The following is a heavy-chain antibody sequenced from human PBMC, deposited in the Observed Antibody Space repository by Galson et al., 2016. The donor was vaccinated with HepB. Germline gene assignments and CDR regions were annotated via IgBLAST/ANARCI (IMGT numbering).Heavy chain of an antibody. V-gene: IGHV3-30*03. CDR3: ARDTGGDCSSNSCFGWFDP. Sequence: SLRLPGAASGFSLSSPGMHWVRQAPCKGWEWVAVISYDGDKKYYADSVKGRFTISRDNSKNTLYLQMNSLRAEDTAVYYCARDTGGDCSSNSCFGWFDPWGQGTLVTVSS. D-gene: IGHD2-2*01. CDR2: ISYDGDKK. CDR1: GFSLSSPG. J-gene: IGHJ5*02.